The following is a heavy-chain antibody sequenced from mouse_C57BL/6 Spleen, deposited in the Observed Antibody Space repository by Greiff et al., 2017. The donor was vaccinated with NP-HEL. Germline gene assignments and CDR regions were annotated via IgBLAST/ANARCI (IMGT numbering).Heavy chain of an antibody. Sequence: VKLMESGAELARPGASVKLSCKASGYTFTSYGISWVKQRTGQGLEWIGEIYPRSGNTYYNEKFKGKATLTADKSSSTAYMELRSLTSEDSAVYFCARSNFYGSSYLGFDYWGQGTTLTVSS. CDR2: IYPRSGNT. D-gene: IGHD1-1*01. V-gene: IGHV1-81*01. J-gene: IGHJ2*01. CDR3: ARSNFYGSSYLGFDY. CDR1: GYTFTSYG.